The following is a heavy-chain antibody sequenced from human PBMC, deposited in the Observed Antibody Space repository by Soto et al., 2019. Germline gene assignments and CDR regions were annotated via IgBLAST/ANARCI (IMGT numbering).Heavy chain of an antibody. J-gene: IGHJ5*02. Sequence: SETLSLTCTVSGGSMSSYYWTWIRQPAGKGLEWIGRVYSSGGTHYNPSLKSRVTISLDTSRNQFSLRLLSVTDADTAVYFCARGQRFPGWFDPCGQGPLVTVSS. CDR1: GGSMSSYY. CDR2: VYSSGGT. D-gene: IGHD3-3*01. V-gene: IGHV4-4*07. CDR3: ARGQRFPGWFDP.